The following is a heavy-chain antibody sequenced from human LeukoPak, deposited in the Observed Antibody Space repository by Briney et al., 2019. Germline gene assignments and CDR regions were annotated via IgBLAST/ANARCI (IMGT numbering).Heavy chain of an antibody. J-gene: IGHJ4*02. D-gene: IGHD2-2*01. CDR1: GYTFTSYG. CDR2: ISAYNGNT. V-gene: IGHV1-18*01. CDR3: ARDRLDIVVLPAAMGY. Sequence: ASVKVSCKASGYTFTSYGISWVRQAPGQGLEWMGWISAYNGNTNYAQKLQGRVTMTTDTSTSTAYMELRSLRSDDTAVYYCARDRLDIVVLPAAMGYWGQGTLVTVSS.